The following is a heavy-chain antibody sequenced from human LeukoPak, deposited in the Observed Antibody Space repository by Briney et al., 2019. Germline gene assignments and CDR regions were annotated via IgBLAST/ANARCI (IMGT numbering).Heavy chain of an antibody. D-gene: IGHD1-14*01. J-gene: IGHJ4*02. CDR2: ISSSGSI. CDR3: AGYDHTNYLVY. V-gene: IGHV4-59*13. CDR1: GGSIGYNY. Sequence: PSETLSLTSTVSGGSIGYNYWNWIRQSPERGLEWIGYISSSGSIDYTPSLRSRVTMSLDTSKNHLSLNLRSVSAADTAIYYCAGYDHTNYLVYWDQGILVTVSS.